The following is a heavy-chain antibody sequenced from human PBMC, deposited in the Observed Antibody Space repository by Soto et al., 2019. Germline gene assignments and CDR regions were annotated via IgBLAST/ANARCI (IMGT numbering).Heavy chain of an antibody. Sequence: EVQLLESGGGLVQPGGSLRLSCAASGFTFSGYAMRGVRQAPVKGLEWVSAISGSGGSTYYADSVKGRFTISRDNSKNTLYLQMNSLRAEDTAVYYCARRGSGSYYDYWGQGTLVTVSS. V-gene: IGHV3-23*01. CDR1: GFTFSGYA. CDR3: ARRGSGSYYDY. D-gene: IGHD1-26*01. CDR2: ISGSGGST. J-gene: IGHJ4*02.